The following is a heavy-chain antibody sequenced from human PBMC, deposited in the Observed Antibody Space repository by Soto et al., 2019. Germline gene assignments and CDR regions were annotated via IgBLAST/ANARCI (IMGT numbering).Heavy chain of an antibody. J-gene: IGHJ4*02. D-gene: IGHD5-12*01. CDR2: IIPILGIA. Sequence: QVQLVQSGAEVKKPGSSVKVSCKASGGTFSSYTISWVRQAPGQGLEWMGRIIPILGIANYAQKFQGRVTITADKSTRPAYMELSSMRSEDTAVYYCARDPSGYDLPAYWGQGTLVTVSS. V-gene: IGHV1-69*08. CDR3: ARDPSGYDLPAY. CDR1: GGTFSSYT.